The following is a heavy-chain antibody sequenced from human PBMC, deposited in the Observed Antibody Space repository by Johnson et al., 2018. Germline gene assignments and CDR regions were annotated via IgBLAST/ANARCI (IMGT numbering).Heavy chain of an antibody. D-gene: IGHD6-13*01. CDR2: ISYDGSNQ. Sequence: QVQLVQSGGGVVQPGRSLRLSCAASGFTFSSYGMHWVRQAPGKGLEWVAVISYDGSNQYYADSVKGRFTIPSDNSKNTLYLQMNSLRAEDTAVYYGAIGRDGSSWWVAEYFQHWGQGTLVTVSS. CDR1: GFTFSSYG. V-gene: IGHV3-30*03. CDR3: AIGRDGSSWWVAEYFQH. J-gene: IGHJ1*01.